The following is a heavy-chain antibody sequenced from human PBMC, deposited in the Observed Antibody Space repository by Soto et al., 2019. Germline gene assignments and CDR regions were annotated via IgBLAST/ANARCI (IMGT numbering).Heavy chain of an antibody. CDR3: AGDWGYCSGGSCYPGQNWFDP. CDR1: GGSISSYY. Sequence: SETLSLTCTVSGGSISSYYWSWIRQPPGKGLEWIGYIYYSVSTNYNPSLKSRVTISVDTSKNQFSLKLSSVTAADTAVYYCAGDWGYCSGGSCYPGQNWFDPWGQGTLVTVSS. D-gene: IGHD2-15*01. V-gene: IGHV4-59*01. CDR2: IYYSVST. J-gene: IGHJ5*02.